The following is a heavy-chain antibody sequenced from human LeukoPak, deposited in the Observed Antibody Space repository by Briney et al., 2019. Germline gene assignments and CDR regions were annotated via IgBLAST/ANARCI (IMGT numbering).Heavy chain of an antibody. V-gene: IGHV3-7*02. CDR2: IHRDGSDK. D-gene: IGHD5-18*01. CDR1: GFTFSDYW. CDR3: AKNRTAHDY. J-gene: IGHJ4*02. Sequence: PGWSLRLSCAASGFTFSDYWMTWVRQAPGKGLEWVANIHRDGSDKYYVDSVKGRFTISRDNAKNSLYLQMNSLRGDDTAVYYCAKNRTAHDYWGQGTLVTVSS.